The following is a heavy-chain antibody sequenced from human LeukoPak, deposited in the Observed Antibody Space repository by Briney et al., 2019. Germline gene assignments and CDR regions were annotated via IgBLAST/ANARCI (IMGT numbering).Heavy chain of an antibody. CDR1: GGSIRSSSDY. Sequence: SETLSLTCTVSGGSIRSSSDYWGWIRQPPGKGLEWIGTIYYSGSTYYNPSLQSRVTISVDTSKNQFSLKLSSVTAADTAVYYCAREPSSGYYYSESAFDIWGQGTMVTVSS. J-gene: IGHJ3*02. D-gene: IGHD3-22*01. CDR3: AREPSSGYYYSESAFDI. V-gene: IGHV4-39*07. CDR2: IYYSGST.